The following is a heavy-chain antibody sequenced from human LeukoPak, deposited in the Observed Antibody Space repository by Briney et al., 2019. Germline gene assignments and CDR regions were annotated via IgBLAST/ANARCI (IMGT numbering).Heavy chain of an antibody. D-gene: IGHD3-22*01. V-gene: IGHV1-2*02. CDR1: GYTFTSYD. J-gene: IGHJ4*02. CDR3: ASIPYYYDSSGSDY. CDR2: INPNSGGT. Sequence: GASVKVSCKASGYTFTSYDINWVRQAPGQGLEWMGWINPNSGGTNYAQKFQGRVTMTRDTSISTAYMELSRLRSDDTAVYYCASIPYYYDSSGSDYWGQGTLVTVSS.